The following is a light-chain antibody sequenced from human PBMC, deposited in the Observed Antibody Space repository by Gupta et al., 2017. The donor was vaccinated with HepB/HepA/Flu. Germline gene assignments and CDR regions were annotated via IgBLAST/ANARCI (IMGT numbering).Light chain of an antibody. CDR1: EDISNY. V-gene: IGKV1-33*01. J-gene: IGKJ4*01. CDR3: QQYGRLPLS. Sequence: DIQMTQSPSSLSASVGDRVTITCQANEDISNYLNWYQQKPGKAPKLVIFDASRLETGAPPRFSGSQSGTEFTFTISGLQPEDSATYYCQQYGRLPLSFGGGTKVEI. CDR2: DAS.